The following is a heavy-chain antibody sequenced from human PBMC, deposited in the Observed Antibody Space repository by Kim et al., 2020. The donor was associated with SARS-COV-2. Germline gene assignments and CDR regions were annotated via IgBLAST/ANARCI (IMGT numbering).Heavy chain of an antibody. D-gene: IGHD3-10*01. CDR1: GGSISSSSYY. Sequence: SETLSLTYTVSGGSISSSSYYWGWIRQPPGKGLEWIGSIYYSGSTYYNPSLKSRVTISVDTSKNQFSLKLSSVTAADTAVYYCARRITMVRGVMYYGMDVWGQGTTVTVSS. V-gene: IGHV4-39*01. J-gene: IGHJ6*02. CDR3: ARRITMVRGVMYYGMDV. CDR2: IYYSGST.